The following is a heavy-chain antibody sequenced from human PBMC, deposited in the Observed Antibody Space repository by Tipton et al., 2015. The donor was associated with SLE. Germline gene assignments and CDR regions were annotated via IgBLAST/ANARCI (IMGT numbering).Heavy chain of an antibody. CDR3: ARGQRGYDLAFDF. J-gene: IGHJ4*02. D-gene: IGHD5-12*01. Sequence: SLRLSCAASGFTFSSYGMHWVRQAPGKGLEWVALIRYDGSNKYYADSVKGRFTISRDISKNTLYLQMNSLRTEDTAVYYCARGQRGYDLAFDFWGQGLLVTVSS. V-gene: IGHV3-30*02. CDR2: IRYDGSNK. CDR1: GFTFSSYG.